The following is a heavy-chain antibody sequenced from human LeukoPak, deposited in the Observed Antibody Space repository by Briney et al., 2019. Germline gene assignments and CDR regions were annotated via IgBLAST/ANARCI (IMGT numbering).Heavy chain of an antibody. CDR3: ARERGQTYYYDSSGYYGFDY. Sequence: GTSLRLSCAASGFTFSSYAMHWVRQAPGKGLEWVAVISYDGSNKYYADSVKGRFTISRDNSKNTLYLQMNSLRAEDTAVYYCARERGQTYYYDSSGYYGFDYWGQGTLVTVSS. CDR2: ISYDGSNK. J-gene: IGHJ4*02. CDR1: GFTFSSYA. D-gene: IGHD3-22*01. V-gene: IGHV3-30-3*01.